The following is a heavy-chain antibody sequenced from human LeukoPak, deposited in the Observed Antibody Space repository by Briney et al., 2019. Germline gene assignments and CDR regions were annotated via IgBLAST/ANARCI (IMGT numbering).Heavy chain of an antibody. J-gene: IGHJ4*02. CDR1: GFTFSSYA. CDR2: ISGSGGST. Sequence: GGSLRLSCAASGFTFSSYAMSWVRQAPGKGLEWVSAISGSGGSTYYADSVKGRFTISRDNSKNTLYLQMNSLRAEDTAVYYCAKGLRFLEWLLLLLTPFDYWGQGTLVTVSS. V-gene: IGHV3-23*01. CDR3: AKGLRFLEWLLLLLTPFDY. D-gene: IGHD3-3*01.